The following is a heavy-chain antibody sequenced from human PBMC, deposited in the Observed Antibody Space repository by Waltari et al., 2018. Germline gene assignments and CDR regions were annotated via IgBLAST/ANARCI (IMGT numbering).Heavy chain of an antibody. Sequence: QLQLQESGPGLVKPSETLSLTCTVSGGSISSSSYYWGWISKPPGKGLEWICSIYYSGSTYYNPSRKSRVTIAVDTSKNQFSLQLSSVTAADTALYYCARGGSGILGDYWGQGTLVTVSS. J-gene: IGHJ4*02. CDR2: IYYSGST. CDR3: ARGGSGILGDY. V-gene: IGHV4-39*07. CDR1: GGSISSSSYY. D-gene: IGHD3-10*01.